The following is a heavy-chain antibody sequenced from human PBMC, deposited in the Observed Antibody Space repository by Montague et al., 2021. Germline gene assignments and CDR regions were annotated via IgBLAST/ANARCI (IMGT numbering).Heavy chain of an antibody. D-gene: IGHD1-14*01. CDR3: AVPNPYYYYGMDV. Sequence: SETLSLTCSVSGASISDYYWSWIRQPPGKGLEWIGYIYYSRSTNYNPSLKSRVTISVDTSKNQFSLKLSSVTAADTAFYYCAVPNPYYYYGMDVWGQGTTVTVSS. V-gene: IGHV4-59*01. CDR2: IYYSRST. J-gene: IGHJ6*02. CDR1: GASISDYY.